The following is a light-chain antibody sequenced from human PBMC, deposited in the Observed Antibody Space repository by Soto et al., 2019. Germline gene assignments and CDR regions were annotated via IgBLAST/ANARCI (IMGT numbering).Light chain of an antibody. V-gene: IGKV1D-12*01. CDR1: QAISSW. CDR3: QQANSFPIT. Sequence: DIQMTQSPSSVSASVGDRVTITCRASQAISSWLAWYQQKPGKAPKLLISSASSLQGGVPSRFSGSGSGTDFTLTISNLQPEDFATYYCQQANSFPITFGQGTRLEIK. CDR2: SAS. J-gene: IGKJ5*01.